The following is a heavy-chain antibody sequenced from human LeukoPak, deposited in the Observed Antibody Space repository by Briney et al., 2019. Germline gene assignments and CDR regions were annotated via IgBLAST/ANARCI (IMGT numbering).Heavy chain of an antibody. Sequence: GRSLRLSCAASGFTLSGYGMHWVRQPQGEGLEWVAVISHDGSKKYSAESVKGRFTISRDNSKNTLYLQMNSLRAEDTAVYYCARANGQLWTTPDYWGQGTLVTIPS. CDR1: GFTLSGYG. V-gene: IGHV3-30*03. J-gene: IGHJ4*02. D-gene: IGHD5-18*01. CDR2: ISHDGSKK. CDR3: ARANGQLWTTPDY.